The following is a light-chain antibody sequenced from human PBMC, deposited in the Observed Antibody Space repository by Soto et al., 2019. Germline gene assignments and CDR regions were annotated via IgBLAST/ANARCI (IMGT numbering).Light chain of an antibody. CDR1: SNDIANYDF. CDR3: SSYSTSSTLSVI. CDR2: DVS. J-gene: IGLJ2*01. Sequence: QSALTQPASVSGSPGQSITISCSGTSNDIANYDFVSWYQQRPGKAPKLIIFDVSDRPSGVSNRFSGSKSGNTASLTISGLQSEDEGDYYCSSYSTSSTLSVIFGGGTKLTVL. V-gene: IGLV2-14*03.